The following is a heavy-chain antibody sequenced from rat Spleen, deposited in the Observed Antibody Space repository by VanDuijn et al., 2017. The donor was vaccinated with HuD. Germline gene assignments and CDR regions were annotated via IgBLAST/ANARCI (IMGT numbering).Heavy chain of an antibody. CDR1: GFTFSGYW. J-gene: IGHJ4*01. Sequence: EVQLVETGGGLVQPGESLRLSCVASGFTFSGYWIYWIRQAPGEGLVWVSSISPDGASTYYPDSVKGRFTISRDNAENTVYLQMDSLRSEDTATYYCGKDMNYYSSYPFYVMGAWGQGTSVTVSS. D-gene: IGHD1-2*01. CDR2: ISPDGAST. CDR3: GKDMNYYSSYPFYVMGA. V-gene: IGHV5-58*01.